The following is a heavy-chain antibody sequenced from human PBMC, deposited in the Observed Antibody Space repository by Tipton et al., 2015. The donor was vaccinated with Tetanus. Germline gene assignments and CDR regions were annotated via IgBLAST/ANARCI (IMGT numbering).Heavy chain of an antibody. J-gene: IGHJ6*02. CDR2: IYTSEST. V-gene: IGHV4-4*07. D-gene: IGHD6-25*01. Sequence: TLSLTCTVSGGSISSYYWSWIRQPAGKGMEWIGRIYTSESTTYNPSLKSRVTMSVGTSKNQFSLKLSSVTAADTAVYYCARMQRSGTDVWGQGTTVTVSS. CDR3: ARMQRSGTDV. CDR1: GGSISSYY.